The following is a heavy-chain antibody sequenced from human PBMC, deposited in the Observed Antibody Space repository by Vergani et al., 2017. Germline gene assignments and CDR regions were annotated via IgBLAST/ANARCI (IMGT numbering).Heavy chain of an antibody. D-gene: IGHD7-27*01. CDR1: GGSISSYY. V-gene: IGHV4-59*01. J-gene: IGHJ3*02. CDR2: IYYSGST. CDR3: ARDFWGENAFDI. Sequence: QVQLQESGPGLVKPSETLSLTCTVSGGSISSYYWWWFRQPPGEGLEWIGYIYYSGSTNYNPSLKSRVTISVDTSKNQFSLKLRSVTAADTAVYYCARDFWGENAFDIWGQGTMVTVSS.